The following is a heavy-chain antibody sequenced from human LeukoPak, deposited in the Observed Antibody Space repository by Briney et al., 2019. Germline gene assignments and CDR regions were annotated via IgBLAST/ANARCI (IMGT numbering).Heavy chain of an antibody. CDR3: ARCGAVARRDAFDI. CDR2: ISSYNGNT. J-gene: IGHJ3*02. Sequence: ASVKVSCKASGYTFTSYGISWVRQAPGQGLEWMGWISSYNGNTNYAQKLQGRVTMSTDTSTGTAYMELRSLRSDDTAVYYCARCGAVARRDAFDIWGQGTMVTVSS. CDR1: GYTFTSYG. V-gene: IGHV1-18*01. D-gene: IGHD6-19*01.